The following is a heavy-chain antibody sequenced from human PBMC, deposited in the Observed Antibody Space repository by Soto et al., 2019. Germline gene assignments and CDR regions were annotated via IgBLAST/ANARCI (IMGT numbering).Heavy chain of an antibody. CDR1: GYSFTGNS. Sequence: ASVKVSCKASGYSFTGNSMHWVRQAPGKGLEWMGGFDPEDGETIYAQKFQGRVTMTEDTSTDTAYMELSSLRSEDTAVYYCATFPEIVGPTGVDYWGQGTLVTVSS. D-gene: IGHD1-26*01. CDR3: ATFPEIVGPTGVDY. V-gene: IGHV1-24*01. J-gene: IGHJ4*02. CDR2: FDPEDGET.